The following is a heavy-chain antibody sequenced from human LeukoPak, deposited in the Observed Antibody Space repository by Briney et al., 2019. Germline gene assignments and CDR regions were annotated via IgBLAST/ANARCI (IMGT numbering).Heavy chain of an antibody. CDR2: ISGSGGGT. CDR1: GFTFSTYA. J-gene: IGHJ3*02. D-gene: IGHD1-1*01. Sequence: GGSLRLSCAASGFTFSTYAMSWVRQAAGKGLEWVSLISGSGGGTYYADSVKGRFTISRDNSKNTLYLQMNSLRAEDTAVYYCAKSLFTSATGTGRAFHIWGQGTMVTVSS. CDR3: AKSLFTSATGTGRAFHI. V-gene: IGHV3-23*01.